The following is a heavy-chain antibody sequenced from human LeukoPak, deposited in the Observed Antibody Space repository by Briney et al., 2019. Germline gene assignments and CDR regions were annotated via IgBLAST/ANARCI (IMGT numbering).Heavy chain of an antibody. CDR1: GFTFSSYS. J-gene: IGHJ4*02. CDR2: ISSSSSYI. D-gene: IGHD3-22*01. V-gene: IGHV3-21*01. Sequence: GGSLRLSCAASGFTFSSYSMNWVRQAPVKGLEWVSSISSSSSYIYYADSVKGRFTISRDNAKNSLYLQMNSLRAEDTAVYYCARDHDSSGPQTFWGQGTLVTVSS. CDR3: ARDHDSSGPQTF.